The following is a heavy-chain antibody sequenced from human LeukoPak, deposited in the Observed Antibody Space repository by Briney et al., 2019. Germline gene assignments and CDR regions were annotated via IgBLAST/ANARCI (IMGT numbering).Heavy chain of an antibody. V-gene: IGHV4-30-4*01. CDR1: GDSISSVNYY. CDR2: ISCSGTT. D-gene: IGHD1-1*01. CDR3: TRRMATTGRYYFDY. J-gene: IGHJ4*02. Sequence: PSETLSLTCTVSGDSISSVNYYWSWIRQPPGKGLEWIGYISCSGTTYYNASLKSRLTISRDTSKNQFSLKLSSVTAADTAMYYCTRRMATTGRYYFDYWGQGTLVTVSS.